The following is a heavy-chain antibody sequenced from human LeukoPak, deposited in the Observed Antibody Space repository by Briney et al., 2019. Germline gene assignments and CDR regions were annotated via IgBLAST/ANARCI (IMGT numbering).Heavy chain of an antibody. CDR2: INHSGNS. J-gene: IGHJ5*02. D-gene: IGHD2-15*01. CDR1: GESFSDYY. Sequence: SETLSLTCGVYGESFSDYYFTWIRQPPGKGLEWIGDINHSGNSSYNKSLRSRITISLDTSKKQVSLKLSSVTAADTAVYYCARERYGSWFDPWGQGTLVTVSS. CDR3: ARERYGSWFDP. V-gene: IGHV4-34*01.